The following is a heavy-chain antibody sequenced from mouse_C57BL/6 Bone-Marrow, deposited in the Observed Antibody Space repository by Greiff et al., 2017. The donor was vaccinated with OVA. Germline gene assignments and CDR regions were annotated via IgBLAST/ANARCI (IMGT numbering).Heavy chain of an antibody. J-gene: IGHJ4*01. CDR2: IRSKSNNYAT. CDR3: VRRDPYYAMDY. CDR1: GFSFNTYA. Sequence: EVMLVESGGGLVQPKGSLKLSCAASGFSFNTYAMNWVRQAPGTGLEWVARIRSKSNNYATYYADSVKDRFTISRDDSESMLYLQMNNLKTEDTAMYYCVRRDPYYAMDYWGQGTSVTVSS. V-gene: IGHV10-1*01.